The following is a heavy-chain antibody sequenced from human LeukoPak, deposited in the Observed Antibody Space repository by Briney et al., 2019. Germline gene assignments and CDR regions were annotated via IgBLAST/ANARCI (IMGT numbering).Heavy chain of an antibody. J-gene: IGHJ4*02. CDR3: ARRDSSGYYSHFDY. D-gene: IGHD3-22*01. Sequence: GGSLRLSCAASGFTFSDYYMSWIRQAPGKGLEWVSYISSSGSTIYYADSVKGRFTISRDNAKNPLYLQMNSLRAEDTAVYYCARRDSSGYYSHFDYWGQGTLVTVSS. V-gene: IGHV3-11*04. CDR2: ISSSGSTI. CDR1: GFTFSDYY.